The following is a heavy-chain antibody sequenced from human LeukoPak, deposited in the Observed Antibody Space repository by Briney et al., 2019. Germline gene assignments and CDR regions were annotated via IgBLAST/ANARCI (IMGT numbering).Heavy chain of an antibody. Sequence: SETLSLTCIVSGGSISSSSYYWGWIRQPPGKGLEWIGSIYYSGSTYYNPSLKSRVTISVDTSKNQFSLKLSSVTAADTAVYYCASDSYGRFDYWGQGTLVTVSS. J-gene: IGHJ4*02. CDR1: GGSISSSSYY. D-gene: IGHD5-18*01. CDR3: ASDSYGRFDY. CDR2: IYYSGST. V-gene: IGHV4-39*07.